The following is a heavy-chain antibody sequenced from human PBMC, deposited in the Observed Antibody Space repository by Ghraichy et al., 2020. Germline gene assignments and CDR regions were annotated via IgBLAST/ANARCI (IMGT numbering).Heavy chain of an antibody. J-gene: IGHJ3*02. V-gene: IGHV4-39*01. CDR2: IYYSGNT. D-gene: IGHD4-17*01. CDR1: GGSISSSSYY. CDR3: ARYGEAAFDI. Sequence: SETLSLTCTVSGGSISSSSYYWGWIRQPPGKGLEWIGSIYYSGNTYYNPSLKSRVTISVDTSKNQFSLKLSSVTAADTAVYYCARYGEAAFDIWGQGTMVTVSS.